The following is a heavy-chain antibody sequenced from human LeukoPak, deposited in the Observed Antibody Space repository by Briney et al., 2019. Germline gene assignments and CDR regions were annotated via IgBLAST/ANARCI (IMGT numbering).Heavy chain of an antibody. J-gene: IGHJ5*02. Sequence: SETLSLTCTVSGGSISSGGYYWSWIRQPPGKGLEWIGYIYHSGSTYYNPSLKSRVTISVDTSKNQFSLKLSSVTAADTAVYYCARDRQLRGWFDPWGQGTLVTVSS. CDR3: ARDRQLRGWFDP. CDR2: IYHSGST. V-gene: IGHV4-30-2*01. D-gene: IGHD1-26*01. CDR1: GGSISSGGYY.